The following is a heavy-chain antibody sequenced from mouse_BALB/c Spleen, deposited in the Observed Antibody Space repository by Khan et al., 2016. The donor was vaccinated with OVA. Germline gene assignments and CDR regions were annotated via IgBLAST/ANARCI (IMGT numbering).Heavy chain of an antibody. V-gene: IGHV1-7*01. CDR1: GYTFTNYW. CDR2: INPSTDYT. J-gene: IGHJ3*01. CDR3: VNHGSSSAWFTY. Sequence: QVQLKQSGAELAKPGASVKMSCKASGYTFTNYWMHWVKQRPGQGLEWIGYINPSTDYTEYNQKFKDKATLTADKSSSTAYMQLTSLTSDDSSLYYGVNHGSSSAWFTYWGQGTLVTGSA. D-gene: IGHD1-1*01.